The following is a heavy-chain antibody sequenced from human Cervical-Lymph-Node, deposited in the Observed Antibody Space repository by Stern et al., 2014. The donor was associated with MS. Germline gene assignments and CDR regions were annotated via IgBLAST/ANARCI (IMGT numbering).Heavy chain of an antibody. Sequence: QMQPVQSGAEVNQPGSSVNVSCKASGGPFSNYATSWVRQAPGQGLQWIGGIVPLFGIPNYAQKVQGTDPITADESTSTAYMDLSSLRSEDTAVYYCASPLTATSVPFGYYGMDVWGQGTTVTVS. D-gene: IGHD4-17*01. V-gene: IGHV1-69*01. CDR3: ASPLTATSVPFGYYGMDV. CDR2: IVPLFGIP. CDR1: GGPFSNYA. J-gene: IGHJ6*02.